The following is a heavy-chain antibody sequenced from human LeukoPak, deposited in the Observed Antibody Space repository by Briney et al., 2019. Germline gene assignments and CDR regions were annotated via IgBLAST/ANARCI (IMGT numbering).Heavy chain of an antibody. J-gene: IGHJ4*02. D-gene: IGHD2-8*01. CDR1: GGSISSYY. CDR2: IYYSGST. CDR3: AREDPVYAMDY. Sequence: SETLSLTCTVSGGSISSYYWSWIRQPPGKGLEWIGYIYYSGSTNYNPSLKSRVTISVDTSKNQFSLKLSSVTAADTAAYYCAREDPVYAMDYWGQGTLVTVSS. V-gene: IGHV4-59*01.